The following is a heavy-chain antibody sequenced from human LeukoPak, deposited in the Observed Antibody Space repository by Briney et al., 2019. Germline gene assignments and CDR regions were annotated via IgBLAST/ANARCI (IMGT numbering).Heavy chain of an antibody. CDR3: AGTYYYDSSGYWTDAFDI. Sequence: SETLSLTCTVAGGSISRYYWSWIRQPPGKGLEWIGYIYYSGSTNYNHSLKSRVTISVDTSKNQFSLKLSSVTAADTAVYYCAGTYYYDSSGYWTDAFDIWGQGTMVTVSS. D-gene: IGHD3-22*01. CDR1: GGSISRYY. J-gene: IGHJ3*02. V-gene: IGHV4-59*08. CDR2: IYYSGST.